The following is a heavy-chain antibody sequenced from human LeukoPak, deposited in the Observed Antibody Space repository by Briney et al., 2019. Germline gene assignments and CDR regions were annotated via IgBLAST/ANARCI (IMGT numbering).Heavy chain of an antibody. D-gene: IGHD6-13*01. V-gene: IGHV3-43*02. J-gene: IGHJ4*02. CDR2: ISGDGDST. Sequence: GGSLRLSCAASGFXFDDYAMHWVRQAPGKGLEWVSLISGDGDSTYYADSVKGRFTISRDNSKDSLYLQMNSLRTEDTALYYCAKDTGITPSGISGFFDFWGQGTLVTVSS. CDR3: AKDTGITPSGISGFFDF. CDR1: GFXFDDYA.